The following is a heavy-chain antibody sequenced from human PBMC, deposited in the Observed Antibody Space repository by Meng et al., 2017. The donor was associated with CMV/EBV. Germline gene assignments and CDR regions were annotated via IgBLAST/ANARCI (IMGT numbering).Heavy chain of an antibody. CDR2: IYYSGST. V-gene: IGHV4-39*07. CDR1: GGSIISSSYY. Sequence: LPVQAPRPARVNPIETLAPTLTVSGGSIISSSYYWGWIRHPPGKGLEWIGSIYYSGSTYYNPSLKSRVTISVDTSKNQFSLKLSSVTAADTAVYYCAKSSCGGDCYHDYWGQGTLVTVSS. D-gene: IGHD2-21*02. J-gene: IGHJ4*02. CDR3: AKSSCGGDCYHDY.